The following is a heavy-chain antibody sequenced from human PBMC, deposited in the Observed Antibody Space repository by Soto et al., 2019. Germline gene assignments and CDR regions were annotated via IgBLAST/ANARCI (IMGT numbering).Heavy chain of an antibody. D-gene: IGHD6-13*01. V-gene: IGHV3-33*01. CDR1: GFTFSSYG. J-gene: IGHJ4*02. CDR2: IWYDGSNK. CDR3: ARDGRQYSSSWYVDY. Sequence: GGSLRLSCAASGFTFSSYGMHLVRQAPGKGLEWVAVIWYDGSNKYYADSVKGRFTISRDNSKNTLYLQMNSLRAEDTAVYYCARDGRQYSSSWYVDYWGQGTLVTVSS.